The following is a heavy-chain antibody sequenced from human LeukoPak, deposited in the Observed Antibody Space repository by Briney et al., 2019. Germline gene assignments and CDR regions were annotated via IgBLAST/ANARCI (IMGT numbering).Heavy chain of an antibody. CDR2: IYPGDSDT. CDR1: GSPFTSYW. J-gene: IGHJ3*01. CDR3: ARLRGYRAFDF. D-gene: IGHD5-18*01. Sequence: GASLKISCKGSGSPFTSYWIGWVRQLPGKGLEWMGIIYPGDSDTRYSPSFQGQVTISADKSINTAYLQWSSLKASDTAIYYCARLRGYRAFDFWGQGTMVTVSS. V-gene: IGHV5-51*01.